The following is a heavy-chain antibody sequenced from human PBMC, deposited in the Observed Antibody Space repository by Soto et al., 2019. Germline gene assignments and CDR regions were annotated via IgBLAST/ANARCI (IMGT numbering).Heavy chain of an antibody. V-gene: IGHV3-33*06. CDR2: IWYDGSNE. CDR1: GFIFSDCA. CDR3: AKGKANSVFGVDTLFDY. D-gene: IGHD3-3*01. J-gene: IGHJ4*02. Sequence: GGSLRLSCAASGFIFSDCAMHWVRQAPGKGLEWVAEIWYDGSNEYYGDSVRGLFTSSRDNSKKTVYLQMNSLGADDTAVYYCAKGKANSVFGVDTLFDYWGQGTLVTVSS.